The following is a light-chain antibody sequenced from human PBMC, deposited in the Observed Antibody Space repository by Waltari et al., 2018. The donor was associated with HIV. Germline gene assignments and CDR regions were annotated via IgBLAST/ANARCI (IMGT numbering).Light chain of an antibody. Sequence: QSALTQPASVSGSPGQSITISCTGTSSDVGSYNLVSWYQQHPGKAPKLMIYEVSKRPSGVPDRFSGSKSGNTASLTFSGLQAEDEADYYCSSYAGSNNLLFGGGTKLTVL. CDR3: SSYAGSNNLL. CDR2: EVS. CDR1: SSDVGSYNL. J-gene: IGLJ2*01. V-gene: IGLV2-23*01.